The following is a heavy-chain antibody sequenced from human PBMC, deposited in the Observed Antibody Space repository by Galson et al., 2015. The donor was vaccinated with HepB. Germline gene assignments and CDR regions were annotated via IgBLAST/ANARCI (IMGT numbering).Heavy chain of an antibody. J-gene: IGHJ4*02. D-gene: IGHD4-23*01. CDR2: INNDGTTT. Sequence: SLRLSCAASGFTFSFYRMHWVRQAPRKGLVWVSRINNDGTTTNYADSVKGRFTISRDNAKNTLYLQMNSLRAEDTAVYYCARPYGGNYHFDYWGQGTLVTVSS. CDR1: GFTFSFYR. CDR3: ARPYGGNYHFDY. V-gene: IGHV3-74*01.